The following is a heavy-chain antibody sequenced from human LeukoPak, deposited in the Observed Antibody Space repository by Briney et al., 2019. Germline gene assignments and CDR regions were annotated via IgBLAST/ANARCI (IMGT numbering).Heavy chain of an antibody. CDR2: IYTSGST. CDR1: GGSISSYY. D-gene: IGHD3-22*01. CDR3: ARHPTDYYDSSGYWSHAFDI. Sequence: SETLSLTCTVSGGSISSYYWSWIRQPAGKGLEWIGRIYTSGSTNYNPSLKSRVTMSVDTSKNQFSLKLSSVTAADTAVYYCARHPTDYYDSSGYWSHAFDIWGQGTMVTVSS. V-gene: IGHV4-4*07. J-gene: IGHJ3*02.